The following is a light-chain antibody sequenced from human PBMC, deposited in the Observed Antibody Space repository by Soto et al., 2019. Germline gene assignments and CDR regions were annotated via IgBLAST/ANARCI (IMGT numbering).Light chain of an antibody. CDR1: SSDVGGYNY. V-gene: IGLV2-14*01. Sequence: QSALTQPASVSGSPGQSITISCTGTSSDVGGYNYVSWYQQQPGKAPKLMIYDVSNRPSGVSNRFSGSKSGNTASLTISGLQAEDEADYYCSSYTSSSTYVVFGGGTKVTV. CDR2: DVS. J-gene: IGLJ2*01. CDR3: SSYTSSSTYVV.